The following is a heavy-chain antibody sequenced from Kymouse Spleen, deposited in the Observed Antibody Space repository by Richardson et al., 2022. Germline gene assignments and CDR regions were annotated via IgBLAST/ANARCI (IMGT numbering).Heavy chain of an antibody. V-gene: IGHV4-34*01. CDR3: AREGWNDVQGYYYYYGMDV. Sequence: QVQLQQWGAGLLKPSETLSLTCAVYGGSFSGYYWSWIRQPPGKGLEWIGEINHSGSTNYNPSLKSRVTISVDTSKNQFSLKLSSVTAADTAVYYCAREGWNDVQGYYYYYGMDVWGQGTTVTVSS. CDR1: GGSFSGYY. CDR2: INHSGST. D-gene: IGHD1-1*01,IGHD1-20*01. J-gene: IGHJ6*02.